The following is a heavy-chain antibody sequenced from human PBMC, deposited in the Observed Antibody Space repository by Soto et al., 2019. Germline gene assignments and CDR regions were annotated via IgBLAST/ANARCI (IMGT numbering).Heavy chain of an antibody. CDR3: TTDPYYYDSSGYYYVRY. Sequence: EVQLVESGGGLVKPGGSLRLSCAASGFTFSNAWMSWLRQAPGKGLEWVGRIKSKTDGGTTDYAAPVKGRFTISRDDSKNTLYLQMNSLKTEDTAVYYCTTDPYYYDSSGYYYVRYWGQGTLVTVSS. CDR2: IKSKTDGGTT. V-gene: IGHV3-15*01. CDR1: GFTFSNAW. J-gene: IGHJ4*02. D-gene: IGHD3-22*01.